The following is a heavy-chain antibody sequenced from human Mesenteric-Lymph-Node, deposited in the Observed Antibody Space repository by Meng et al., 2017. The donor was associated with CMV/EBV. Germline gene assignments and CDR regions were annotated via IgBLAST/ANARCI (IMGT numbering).Heavy chain of an antibody. D-gene: IGHD1-14*01. J-gene: IGHJ3*02. CDR1: GFTFSSYA. CDR3: AKDEPDGAFDI. CDR2: IYSGGST. Sequence: GGSLRLSCAASGFTFSSYAMSWVRQAPGKGLEWVSVIYSGGSTYYADSVKGRFAISRDNSKNTLYLQMNSLRSEDTAVYYCAKDEPDGAFDIWGQGTMVTVSS. V-gene: IGHV3-23*03.